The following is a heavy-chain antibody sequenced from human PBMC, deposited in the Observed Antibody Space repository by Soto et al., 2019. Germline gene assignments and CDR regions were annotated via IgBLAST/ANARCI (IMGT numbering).Heavy chain of an antibody. D-gene: IGHD3-3*01. CDR3: GRDGTRITVYGYGDY. Sequence: QVQLVESGGGVVQPGRSLRLSCAASGFTFSTYLMHWVRQAPGKGLEWVAVISYDGSNKNYADSLKGRFTISRDNSKKTLYLQINSLRTDDTAVYYCGRDGTRITVYGYGDYWGQGTLVTVSS. J-gene: IGHJ4*02. V-gene: IGHV3-30-3*01. CDR1: GFTFSTYL. CDR2: ISYDGSNK.